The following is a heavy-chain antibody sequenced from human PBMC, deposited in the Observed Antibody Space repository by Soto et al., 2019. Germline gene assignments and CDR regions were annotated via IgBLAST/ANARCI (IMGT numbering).Heavy chain of an antibody. CDR1: GYTFSKYD. CDR3: VRQYFDFWTDYPDFDY. J-gene: IGHJ4*02. Sequence: QVQLVQSGAEMKRPGASVKVSCKASGYTFSKYDVSWVRQAPGQGLEWLGLISPNSGRARYSEKFQGRVTMSTYTPTTTAYLELRNLRSYDTAVYYCVRQYFDFWTDYPDFDYWGQGTLVTVSS. V-gene: IGHV1-18*04. CDR2: ISPNSGRA. D-gene: IGHD3-3*01.